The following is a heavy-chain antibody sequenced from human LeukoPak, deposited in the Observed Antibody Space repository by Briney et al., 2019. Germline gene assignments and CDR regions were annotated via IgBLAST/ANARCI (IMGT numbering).Heavy chain of an antibody. CDR1: GFTFSSYG. CDR3: AKAAEGTRNAFDI. Sequence: GGSLRLSCAASGFTFSSYGMHWVRQAPGKGLEWVAFIRYDGGNKYYADSVKGRFTISRGNAKNTLNLQMNSLRAEDTAVYYCAKAAEGTRNAFDIWGQGTMVTVSS. CDR2: IRYDGGNK. V-gene: IGHV3-30*02. J-gene: IGHJ3*02. D-gene: IGHD6-13*01.